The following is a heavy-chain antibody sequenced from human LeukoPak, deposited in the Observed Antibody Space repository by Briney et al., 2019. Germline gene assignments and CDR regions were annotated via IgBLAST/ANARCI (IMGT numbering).Heavy chain of an antibody. CDR1: GFTVSSNY. D-gene: IGHD4-23*01. Sequence: GGSLRLSCAASGFTVSSNYMSWVRQALGKGLEWVSVIYSGGSTYYADSVKGRFTISRDNSKNTLYLQMNSLRAEDTAVYYCARDNTDYGGDYWGQGTLVTVSS. CDR2: IYSGGST. J-gene: IGHJ4*02. V-gene: IGHV3-53*01. CDR3: ARDNTDYGGDY.